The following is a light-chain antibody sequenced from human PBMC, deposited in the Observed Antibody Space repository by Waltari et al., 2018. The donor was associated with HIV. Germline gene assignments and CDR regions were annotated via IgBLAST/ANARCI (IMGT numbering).Light chain of an antibody. J-gene: IGLJ1*01. V-gene: IGLV2-23*02. CDR1: VRAIGTYNL. CDR3: CSYAGPDTFFV. Sequence: QSGLTQPASVSGSLGHSITIFCNGSVRAIGTYNLVSWYQQFPGKAPKVIISEVSKRPSGISDRFSGSKSANSASLRISVLRPEDEADYFCCSYAGPDTFFVFGGGT. CDR2: EVS.